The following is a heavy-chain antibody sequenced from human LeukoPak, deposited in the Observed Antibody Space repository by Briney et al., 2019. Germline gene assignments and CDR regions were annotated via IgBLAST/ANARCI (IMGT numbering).Heavy chain of an antibody. J-gene: IGHJ4*02. CDR1: GFSFSSYS. CDR3: AKNTKPTLVTPDF. CDR2: IPYDGSNT. D-gene: IGHD4-23*01. Sequence: GGSLRLSCAASGFSFSSYSMHWVRQAPGKGLEWVAVIPYDGSNTYYADSVKGRFTISRDNSKNTLYLQMNSLRAEDSAVYYCAKNTKPTLVTPDFWGQGTLVTVSS. V-gene: IGHV3-30*18.